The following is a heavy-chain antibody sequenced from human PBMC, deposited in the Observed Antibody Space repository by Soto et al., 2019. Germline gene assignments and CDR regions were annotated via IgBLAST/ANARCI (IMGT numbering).Heavy chain of an antibody. V-gene: IGHV1-69*02. CDR3: ARPTSTGTTSGYYFDY. CDR2: IIPILDIT. Sequence: QVQLVQSGAEVKKPGSSVKVSCKASGGTFSSYPISWVRQAPGQGLEWMGRIIPILDITDYAQRFQGRVTITADKSTSTANRELSSLSSDDTAVYYCARPTSTGTTSGYYFDYWGQGTLVTVSS. D-gene: IGHD1-7*01. J-gene: IGHJ4*02. CDR1: GGTFSSYP.